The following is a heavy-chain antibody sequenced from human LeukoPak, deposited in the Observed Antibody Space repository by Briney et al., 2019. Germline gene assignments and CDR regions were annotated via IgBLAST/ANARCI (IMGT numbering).Heavy chain of an antibody. J-gene: IGHJ4*02. Sequence: GGSLRLSCAASGFTFSNYAIHWVRQAPGKGLEWLAYISYDAKHKLYADSVKGRFTISRDDSKNTVYVQMNSLRTDDTAVYYCARAYSSNYCIDYWGQGTLVTVSS. CDR1: GFTFSNYA. CDR2: ISYDAKHK. CDR3: ARAYSSNYCIDY. D-gene: IGHD1-26*01. V-gene: IGHV3-30*04.